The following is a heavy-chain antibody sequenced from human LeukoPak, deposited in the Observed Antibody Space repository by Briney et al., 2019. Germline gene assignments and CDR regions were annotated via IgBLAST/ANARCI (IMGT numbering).Heavy chain of an antibody. V-gene: IGHV3-30*18. J-gene: IGHJ4*02. CDR3: AKAYSSSQSFDY. CDR2: LSYDGSNK. CDR1: GFTFSNYG. D-gene: IGHD6-13*01. Sequence: GGSLRLSCVASGFTFSNYGMHWVRQAPGKELEWVAVLSYDGSNKYYADSVKGRFTISRDNSKNTLYLQMDSLRADDTAVYYCAKAYSSSQSFDYWGQGTLVTVSS.